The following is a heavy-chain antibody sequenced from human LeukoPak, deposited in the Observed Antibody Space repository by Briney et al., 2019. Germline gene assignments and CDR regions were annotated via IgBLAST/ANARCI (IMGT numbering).Heavy chain of an antibody. J-gene: IGHJ4*02. CDR2: INHSGST. Sequence: SETLSPTCAVYGGSFSGYYWSWIRQPPGKGLEWIGEINHSGSTNYNPSLKSRVTISVDTSKNQFSLQLNSVTPEDTAVYYCARGDSSGWYTEDLFFDYWGQGTLVTVSS. D-gene: IGHD6-19*01. V-gene: IGHV4-34*01. CDR1: GGSFSGYY. CDR3: ARGDSSGWYTEDLFFDY.